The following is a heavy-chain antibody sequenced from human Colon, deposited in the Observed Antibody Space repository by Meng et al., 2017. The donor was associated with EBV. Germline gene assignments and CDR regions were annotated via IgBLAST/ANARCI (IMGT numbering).Heavy chain of an antibody. V-gene: IGHV4-30-4*01. CDR2: IHYTGST. CDR3: ARNYYFDY. Sequence: QVSGPGPVTPSQTLSLTYTFSGGSLNSGYYYWSWIRQPPGKGLEWIGYIHYTGSTYYNPSLKSRVTISMDTSKNQLSLRLSSVTAADTAVYYCARNYYFDYWGQGTLVTVSS. CDR1: GGSLNSGYYY. J-gene: IGHJ4*02.